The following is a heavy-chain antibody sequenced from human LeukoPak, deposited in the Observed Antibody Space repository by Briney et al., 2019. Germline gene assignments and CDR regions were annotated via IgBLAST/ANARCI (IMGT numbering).Heavy chain of an antibody. Sequence: SVKVSCKASGGTFSSYAISWVRQAPGQGLERMGRIIPIFGIANYAQKFQGRVTITADKSTSTAYMELSSLRSEDTAVYYCARINDYGDYGSDYWGQGTLVTVSS. V-gene: IGHV1-69*04. CDR3: ARINDYGDYGSDY. J-gene: IGHJ4*02. D-gene: IGHD4-17*01. CDR1: GGTFSSYA. CDR2: IIPIFGIA.